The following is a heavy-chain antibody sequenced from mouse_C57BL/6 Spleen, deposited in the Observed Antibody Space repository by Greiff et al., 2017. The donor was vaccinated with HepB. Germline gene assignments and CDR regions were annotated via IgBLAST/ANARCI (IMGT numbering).Heavy chain of an antibody. J-gene: IGHJ4*01. CDR2: INYDGSST. CDR1: GFTFSDYY. D-gene: IGHD2-5*01. CDR3: AREAYYSNYEAMDY. Sequence: DVKLVESEGGLVQPGSSMKLSCTASGFTFSDYYMAWVRQVPEKGLEWVANINYDGSSTYYLDSLKSRFIISRDNAKNILYLQMSSLKYEDTATYYCAREAYYSNYEAMDYWGQGTSVTVSS. V-gene: IGHV5-16*01.